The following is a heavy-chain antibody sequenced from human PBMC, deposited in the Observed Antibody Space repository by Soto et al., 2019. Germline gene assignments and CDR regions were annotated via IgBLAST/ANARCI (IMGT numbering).Heavy chain of an antibody. D-gene: IGHD3-10*01. V-gene: IGHV1-24*01. CDR2: FDPEDGET. CDR3: AKELYGSGSRTFDY. CDR1: GYTLTELS. J-gene: IGHJ4*02. Sequence: ASVKVSCKVSGYTLTELSMHWVRQAPGKGLEWMGGFDPEDGETIYAQKFQGRVTMTEDTSTDTAYMELSSLRSEDTAVYYCAKELYGSGSRTFDYWGQGTLVTVSS.